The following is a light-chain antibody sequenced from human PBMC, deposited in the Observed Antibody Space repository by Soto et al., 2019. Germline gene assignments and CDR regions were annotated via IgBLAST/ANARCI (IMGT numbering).Light chain of an antibody. J-gene: IGKJ1*01. V-gene: IGKV3-20*01. Sequence: VLTQSPGSLSLSHGERATLSCRASQSISSTYLAWYQQKPGQAPRLLIYGASSRATGIPDRFSGSGSGTDFTLTISRLEPEDFAVYYCQQYGSSPWTFGQGTKVDI. CDR2: GAS. CDR3: QQYGSSPWT. CDR1: QSISSTY.